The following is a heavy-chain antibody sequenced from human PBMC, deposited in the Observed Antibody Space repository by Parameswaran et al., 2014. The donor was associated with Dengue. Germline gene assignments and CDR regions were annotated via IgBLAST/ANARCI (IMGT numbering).Heavy chain of an antibody. Sequence: WVRQAPGQGLEWMGWMNPNSGNTGYAQKFQGRVTMTRNTSISTAYMELSSLRSEDTAVYYCARGSGRYGAKSPYYYYYMDVWGQGTTVTVSS. J-gene: IGHJ6*03. D-gene: IGHD4-17*01. CDR2: MNPNSGNT. V-gene: IGHV1-8*01. CDR3: ARGSGRYGAKSPYYYYYMDV.